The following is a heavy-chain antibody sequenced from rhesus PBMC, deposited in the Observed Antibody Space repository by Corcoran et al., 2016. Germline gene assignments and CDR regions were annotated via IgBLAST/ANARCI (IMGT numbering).Heavy chain of an antibody. D-gene: IGHD6-19*01. CDR1: GYSISIGYG. Sequence: QLQLQESGPGLVKPSETLSLTCAVSGYSISIGYGWSWIRQPPGKGLEWIGYISDSGSTSYNPSLKSRVTMSRYTSKNQCSLKLSSVTAADTAVYYCGRVSSSRFYYVDYWGQGVLGTVSS. V-gene: IGHV4-122*02. J-gene: IGHJ4*01. CDR3: GRVSSSRFYYVDY. CDR2: ISDSGST.